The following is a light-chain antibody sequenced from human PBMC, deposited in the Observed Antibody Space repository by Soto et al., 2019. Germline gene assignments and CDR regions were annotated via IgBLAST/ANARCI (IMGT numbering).Light chain of an antibody. Sequence: QSALTQPPSVSGSPGQSVTISCTGTSSDVGACNYVSWYQQHPGKAPKLVIYELTKRPSGVPDRFSGSKSGDTASLTVSGLQAEDEADYYCSSYAGSNNFVFGTGTKLTVL. J-gene: IGLJ1*01. CDR2: ELT. V-gene: IGLV2-8*01. CDR3: SSYAGSNNFV. CDR1: SSDVGACNY.